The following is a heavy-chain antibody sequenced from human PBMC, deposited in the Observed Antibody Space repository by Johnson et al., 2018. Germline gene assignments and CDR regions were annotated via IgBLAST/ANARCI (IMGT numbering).Heavy chain of an antibody. CDR3: TRGVLLTTADALDI. Sequence: QVQLVESGAEVKKPGASVKVSCEASGYTFTNYYMHWVRQAPGQGLEWMGIINPTDGGTTYAQRFRGRVTMTIDTSTSTVYMELSSLSSGDTAVYYCTRGVLLTTADALDIWGQGTMVTVSS. D-gene: IGHD4/OR15-4a*01. J-gene: IGHJ3*02. V-gene: IGHV1-46*01. CDR1: GYTFTNYY. CDR2: INPTDGGT.